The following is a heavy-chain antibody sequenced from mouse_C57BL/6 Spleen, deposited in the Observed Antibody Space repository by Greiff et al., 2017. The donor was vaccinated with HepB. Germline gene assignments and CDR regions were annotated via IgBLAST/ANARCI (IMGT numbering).Heavy chain of an antibody. D-gene: IGHD1-1*01. CDR2: IDPNSGGT. CDR1: GYTFTSYW. Sequence: QVQLQQPGAELVKPGASVKLSCKASGYTFTSYWMHWVKQRPGRGPEWIGRIDPNSGGTKYNEKFKSKATLTVDKPSSTAYMQLSSLTSEDSAVYYCARSPTVGEGYYAMDYWGQGTSVTVSS. CDR3: ARSPTVGEGYYAMDY. J-gene: IGHJ4*01. V-gene: IGHV1-72*01.